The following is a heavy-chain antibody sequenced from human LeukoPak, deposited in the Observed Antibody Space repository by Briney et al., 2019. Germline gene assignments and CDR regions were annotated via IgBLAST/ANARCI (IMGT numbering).Heavy chain of an antibody. J-gene: IGHJ3*02. CDR2: IYAGRGT. D-gene: IGHD3-16*02. CDR3: ASIMRELSTDNAFDI. Sequence: SETLSLTCTVSGGSVSAYYWSWIRQSAGKGLEWIAHIYAGRGTDYNPSLKNRVTVSVDTSKNHFSLKLSSVTAADTAVYYCASIMRELSTDNAFDIWGQGTMVTVSS. CDR1: GGSVSAYY. V-gene: IGHV4-4*07.